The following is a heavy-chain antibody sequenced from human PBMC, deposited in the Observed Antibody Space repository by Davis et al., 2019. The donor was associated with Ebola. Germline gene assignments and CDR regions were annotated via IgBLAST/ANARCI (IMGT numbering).Heavy chain of an antibody. CDR1: GYSFTSYG. V-gene: IGHV1-18*01. Sequence: ASVKVSCKASGYSFTSYGISWVRQAPGQGLEWMGWISAYNGNTNYAQKLQGRVTMTTDTSTSTAYMELRSLRSDATAVYYCARDLSDIFFYGMDVWGQGTTVTVSS. J-gene: IGHJ6*02. CDR2: ISAYNGNT. CDR3: ARDLSDIFFYGMDV. D-gene: IGHD3-9*01.